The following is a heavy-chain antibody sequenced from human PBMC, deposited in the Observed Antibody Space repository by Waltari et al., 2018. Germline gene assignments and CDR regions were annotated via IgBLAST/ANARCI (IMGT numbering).Heavy chain of an antibody. Sequence: QVQLQESGPGLVKPSETLSLTCTVSGGSISSYYWSWIRQPPGKGLEWIGYSYYSGSTNYNPPLKTRGTISVDTSKNQFALKLSSVTAADTAVYYCAREDYGGNSGVIDYWGQGTLVTVSS. J-gene: IGHJ4*02. CDR2: SYYSGST. D-gene: IGHD4-17*01. V-gene: IGHV4-59*13. CDR3: AREDYGGNSGVIDY. CDR1: GGSISSYY.